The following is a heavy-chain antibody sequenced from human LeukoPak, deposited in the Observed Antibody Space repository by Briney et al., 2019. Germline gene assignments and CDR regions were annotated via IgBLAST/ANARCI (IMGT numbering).Heavy chain of an antibody. V-gene: IGHV3-21*01. CDR1: GFTFRDYT. Sequence: GGSLRLSCAASGFTFRDYTMNWVRQAPGKGLEWVSAINKGGSFIKYADSVKGRFIVSRDNAKNLLFLQMNSLRVEDTALYFCAREVLDIVEPGTNTIDYWGQGTRVTVSS. CDR2: INKGGSFI. CDR3: AREVLDIVEPGTNTIDY. D-gene: IGHD2-8*01. J-gene: IGHJ4*02.